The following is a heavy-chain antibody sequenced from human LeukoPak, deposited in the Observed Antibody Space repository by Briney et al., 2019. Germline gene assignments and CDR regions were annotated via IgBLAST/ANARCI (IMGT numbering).Heavy chain of an antibody. CDR2: IYYSGST. CDR3: ARVSYDSSGYYYGRDPAFDY. D-gene: IGHD3-22*01. V-gene: IGHV4-61*05. Sequence: SSETLSLTCTVSGGSISSSSYYWGWIRQPPGKGLEWIGYIYYSGSTNYNPSLKSRVTISVDASKNQFSLKLSSVTAADTAVYYCARVSYDSSGYYYGRDPAFDYWGQGTLVTVSS. CDR1: GGSISSSSYY. J-gene: IGHJ4*02.